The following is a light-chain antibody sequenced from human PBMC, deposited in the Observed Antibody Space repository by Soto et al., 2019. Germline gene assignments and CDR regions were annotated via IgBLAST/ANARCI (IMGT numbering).Light chain of an antibody. CDR2: KAS. CDR3: QQYNSYSWT. J-gene: IGKJ1*01. Sequence: DIQMTQSPSTLSASVGDRVTITCRASQSVNNWLAWYQQKPGKAPKLLIYKASSLQTGVRSRFSGSGSGTDFTLTISSLQPDDAATYYCQQYNSYSWTFGQGTKVEI. V-gene: IGKV1-5*03. CDR1: QSVNNW.